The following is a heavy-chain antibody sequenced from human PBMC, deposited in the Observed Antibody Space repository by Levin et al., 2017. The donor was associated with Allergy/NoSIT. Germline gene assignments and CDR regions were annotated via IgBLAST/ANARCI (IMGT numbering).Heavy chain of an antibody. J-gene: IGHJ4*02. D-gene: IGHD2-21*02. V-gene: IGHV5-51*01. CDR2: IYPGDSDT. CDR1: GYSFPSYW. CDR3: AIRGAAGDSFGYYFDY. Sequence: GGSLRLSCKGSGYSFPSYWIGWVRQMPGKGLEWMGIIYPGDSDTRYTPSFQGQVTISVDKSISTAYLQWGSLKASDTAMYYCAIRGAAGDSFGYYFDYWGRGTLVTVSS.